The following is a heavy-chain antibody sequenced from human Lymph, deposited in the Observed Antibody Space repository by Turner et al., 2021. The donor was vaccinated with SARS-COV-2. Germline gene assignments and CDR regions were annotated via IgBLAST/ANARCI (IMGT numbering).Heavy chain of an antibody. CDR2: INHSGST. CDR3: ARVWVRWWYFDL. Sequence: QVQLQRWGAGLLKPSVTLSLTCAVDGGSFSGYYWSWIRQPPGKGLEWIGEINHSGSTNYNPSLKSRVTISVDTSKKQFSLKLSSVTAADTAVYYCARVWVRWWYFDLWGRGTLVTVSS. CDR1: GGSFSGYY. J-gene: IGHJ2*01. D-gene: IGHD7-27*01. V-gene: IGHV4-34*01.